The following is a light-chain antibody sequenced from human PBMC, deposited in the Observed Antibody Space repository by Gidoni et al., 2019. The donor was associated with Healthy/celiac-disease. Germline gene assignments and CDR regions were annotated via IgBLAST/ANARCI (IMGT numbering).Light chain of an antibody. CDR3: QQYNRYSQE. CDR2: KAS. Sequence: DIQMTQSPSTLSASVGDRVTITCRASQSISSWLAWYQQKPGKAPKLLIYKASSLESGVPSRFSGSGYGRQCTLTISNLQHDEFATYCCQQYNRYSQEFGQGTKVEIK. V-gene: IGKV1-5*03. J-gene: IGKJ1*01. CDR1: QSISSW.